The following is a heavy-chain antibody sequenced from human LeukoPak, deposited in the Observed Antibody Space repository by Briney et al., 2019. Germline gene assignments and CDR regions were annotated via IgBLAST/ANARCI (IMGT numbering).Heavy chain of an antibody. Sequence: GASVKVSCKASGGTFSSYAISWVRQAPGQGLEWMGGIIPIFGTANYAQKFQGRVTITTDESTSTAYMELSSLRSEDTAVYYCARGGYDYRRYYYYCYYMDVWGKGTTVTVSS. CDR3: ARGGYDYRRYYYYCYYMDV. J-gene: IGHJ6*03. D-gene: IGHD5-12*01. V-gene: IGHV1-69*05. CDR1: GGTFSSYA. CDR2: IIPIFGTA.